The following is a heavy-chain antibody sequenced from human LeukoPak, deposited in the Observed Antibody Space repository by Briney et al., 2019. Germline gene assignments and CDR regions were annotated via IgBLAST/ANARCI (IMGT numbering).Heavy chain of an antibody. CDR2: IRSKANSYAT. D-gene: IGHD6-13*01. V-gene: IGHV3-73*01. Sequence: PGGSLRLSCAASGFTFSGSAMHWVRQASGKGLEWVGRIRSKANSYATAYAASVKGRFTISRDDSKNTAYLQMNSLKTEDTAVYYCTRLAAAGTGGWGQGTLVTVSS. CDR1: GFTFSGSA. CDR3: TRLAAAGTGG. J-gene: IGHJ4*02.